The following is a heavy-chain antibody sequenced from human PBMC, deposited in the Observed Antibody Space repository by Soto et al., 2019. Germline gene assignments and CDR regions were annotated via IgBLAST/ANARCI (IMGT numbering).Heavy chain of an antibody. CDR2: ISGGGDAT. CDR3: ARVPPQYSSGYDY. Sequence: PGGSLRLSCAASGFTFGNYAFSWVRQAPGKGLEWVSVISGGGDATYYPDSVKGRFTTSRDNSKNTLYLQMNSLRAEYSAVYYCARVPPQYSSGYDYWGQGTLVTVSS. V-gene: IGHV3-23*01. CDR1: GFTFGNYA. J-gene: IGHJ4*02. D-gene: IGHD6-19*01.